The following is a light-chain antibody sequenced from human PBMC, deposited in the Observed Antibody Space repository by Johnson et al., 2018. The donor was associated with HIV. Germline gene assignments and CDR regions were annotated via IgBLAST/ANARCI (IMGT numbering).Light chain of an antibody. Sequence: QSVLTQPPSVSAAPGQKVTISCSGSSSNIGNNYVSWYQQLPGTAPKLVIHENNKRPSGIPDRFSGSKSGTSATLGITGLQTGDEADYYCGTWDSSLSALFGTGTKVTVL. CDR3: GTWDSSLSAL. CDR2: ENN. CDR1: SSNIGNNY. J-gene: IGLJ1*01. V-gene: IGLV1-51*01.